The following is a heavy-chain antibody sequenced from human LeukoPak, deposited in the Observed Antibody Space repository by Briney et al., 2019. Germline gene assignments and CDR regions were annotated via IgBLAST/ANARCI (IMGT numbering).Heavy chain of an antibody. V-gene: IGHV3-30*02. J-gene: IGHJ4*02. CDR1: GFTFSSYN. CDR3: AKDLMDGELGYCSGGSCYPEY. D-gene: IGHD2-15*01. Sequence: QPGGSLRLSCAASGFTFSSYNMNWVRQAPGKGLEWVAFIRYDGSNKYYADSVKGRFTISRDNSKNTLYLQMNSLRAEDTAVYYCAKDLMDGELGYCSGGSCYPEYWGQGTLVTVSS. CDR2: IRYDGSNK.